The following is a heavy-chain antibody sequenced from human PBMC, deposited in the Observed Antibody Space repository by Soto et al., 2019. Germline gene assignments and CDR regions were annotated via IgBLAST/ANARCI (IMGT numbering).Heavy chain of an antibody. D-gene: IGHD3-3*01. CDR2: IHYSGNT. Sequence: QVQLQESGPGLVKPSETLSLTCTVSGGSISNYYWSWIRQPPGKGLEWIGNIHYSGNTKYNPSLKSRVTISADASKDQFSLKLTSVTAADTAVYYCARGHYDFWCGYFDTIDYWGQGTLVTVSS. J-gene: IGHJ4*02. CDR1: GGSISNYY. CDR3: ARGHYDFWCGYFDTIDY. V-gene: IGHV4-59*08.